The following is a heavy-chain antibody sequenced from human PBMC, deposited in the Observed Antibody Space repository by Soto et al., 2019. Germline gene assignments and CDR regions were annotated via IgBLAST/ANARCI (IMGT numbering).Heavy chain of an antibody. CDR2: IGTDGNT. Sequence: PGGTLRLSCAACGFTLNSYAMNWVRQAPGKGLAWVSAIGTDGNTYYANSVKGRFTISRDNSRTTLYLQMNSLRVEDTALYYCVRKYPGTRPFDYWGQGTLVTVSS. V-gene: IGHV3-23*01. CDR3: VRKYPGTRPFDY. CDR1: GFTLNSYA. J-gene: IGHJ4*01. D-gene: IGHD2-2*01.